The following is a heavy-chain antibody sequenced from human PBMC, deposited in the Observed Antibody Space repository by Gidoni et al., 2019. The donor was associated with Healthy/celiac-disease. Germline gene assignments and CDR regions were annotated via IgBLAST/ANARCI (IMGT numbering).Heavy chain of an antibody. CDR1: GFTFSSYS. D-gene: IGHD6-13*01. V-gene: IGHV3-21*01. CDR2: ISSSSSYI. Sequence: EVQLVESGGGLVKPGGSLRLSCAASGFTFSSYSMNWVRQAPGKGLEWVSSISSSSSYIYYADSVKGRFTISRDNAKNSLYLQMNSRRAEDTAVYYCARGGTGYSNTPDVWGQGTTVTVSS. J-gene: IGHJ6*02. CDR3: ARGGTGYSNTPDV.